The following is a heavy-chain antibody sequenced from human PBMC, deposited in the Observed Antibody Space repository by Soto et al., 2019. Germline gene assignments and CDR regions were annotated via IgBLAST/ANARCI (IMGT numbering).Heavy chain of an antibody. CDR3: AKSPSDSKIWTYGY. CDR1: GFTFSSYG. D-gene: IGHD1-7*01. J-gene: IGHJ4*02. V-gene: IGHV3-23*01. CDR2: ISDSGGRT. Sequence: LRLSCAASGFTFSSYGMSWVRQAPGKGLEWVSSISDSGGRTYYADSVKGRFTISRDNSKNTLYLQMNSLRAEDTAVYYCAKSPSDSKIWTYGYWGQGTLVTVSS.